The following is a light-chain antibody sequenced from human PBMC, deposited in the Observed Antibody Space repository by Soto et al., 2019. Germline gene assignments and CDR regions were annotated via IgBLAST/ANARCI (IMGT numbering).Light chain of an antibody. Sequence: QSALTQPASVSGSPGQSITISCTGTSSDVGSYNYVSWYQQHPGNAPKLMIYDVSNRPSGVSNRFSGSKSGNTASLTISGLQAEDEADYYCTSFTTSSTLVVGGGTKLTVL. CDR3: TSFTTSSTLV. J-gene: IGLJ2*01. CDR1: SSDVGSYNY. CDR2: DVS. V-gene: IGLV2-14*01.